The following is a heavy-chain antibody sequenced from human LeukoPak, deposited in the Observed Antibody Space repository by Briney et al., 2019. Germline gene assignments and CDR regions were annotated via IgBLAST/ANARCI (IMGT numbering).Heavy chain of an antibody. J-gene: IGHJ4*02. CDR3: TRVRNCYNGSGYYVDFDF. Sequence: PGGSLRLSCAASGLTFSNAWMSWVGQAPGRGLEWVGRIKSKNDGGKTDYDAPVKGRFTISRDDSKNPLYLKMNSLKTDDTAGYYCTRVRNCYNGSGYYVDFDFWGRGTLVTVSS. V-gene: IGHV3-15*01. CDR2: IKSKNDGGKT. CDR1: GLTFSNAW. D-gene: IGHD3-22*01.